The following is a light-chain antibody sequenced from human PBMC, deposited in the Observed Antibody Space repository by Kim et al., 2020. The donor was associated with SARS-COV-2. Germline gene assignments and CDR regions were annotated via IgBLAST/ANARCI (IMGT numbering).Light chain of an antibody. J-gene: IGKJ3*01. CDR2: SGS. CDR3: LQHNNWPFT. CDR1: QSVSRY. V-gene: IGKV3-15*01. Sequence: EIVMTQSPVTLSVSPGERATLSCRASQSVSRYLDWYQQKPGQSPRLVIYSGSGRATGIPARFSGSGSGTEFTLTISSLQSEDFAVYYCLQHNNWPFTFGPGTKVEIK.